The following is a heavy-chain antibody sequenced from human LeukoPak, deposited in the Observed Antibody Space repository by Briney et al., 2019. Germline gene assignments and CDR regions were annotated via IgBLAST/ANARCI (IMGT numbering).Heavy chain of an antibody. V-gene: IGHV1-69*13. CDR1: GGTFSSYA. CDR3: AGSDYYYYGMDV. Sequence: GASVKVSCKASGGTFSSYAISWVRQAPGQGLEWMGGIIPIFGTANYAQKFQGRVTITADESTSTAYMELSSLRSEDTAVYYCAGSDYYYYGMDVWGRGTTVTVSS. J-gene: IGHJ6*02. CDR2: IIPIFGTA.